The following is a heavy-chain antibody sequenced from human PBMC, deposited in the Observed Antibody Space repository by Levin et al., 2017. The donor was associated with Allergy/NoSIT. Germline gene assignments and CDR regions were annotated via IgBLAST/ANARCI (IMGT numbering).Heavy chain of an antibody. V-gene: IGHV4-4*07. D-gene: IGHD3-10*01. CDR2: IYTSGST. J-gene: IGHJ3*02. CDR3: ASSRPFGSLGAFDS. Sequence: SETLSLTCTVSGGSISSYYWSWIRQPAGKGLEWIGRIYTSGSTNYNPSLKSRVTMSVDTSKNQFSLKLSSVTAADTAVYYCASSRPFGSLGAFDSWGQGTMVTVSA. CDR1: GGSISSYY.